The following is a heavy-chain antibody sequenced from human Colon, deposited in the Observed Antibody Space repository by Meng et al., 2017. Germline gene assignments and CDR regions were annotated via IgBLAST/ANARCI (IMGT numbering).Heavy chain of an antibody. CDR1: GGSISGYY. D-gene: IGHD1-26*01. Sequence: SETLSLTCTVSGGSISGYYWNWIRQPAGKGLEWIGRIYTSGSTNYNPSPKSRVTVSIDTSKNQFSLKLSSVTAADTALYYCARAGIQSGSYYPLDYWGQGTLVTVSS. CDR2: IYTSGST. V-gene: IGHV4-4*07. J-gene: IGHJ4*02. CDR3: ARAGIQSGSYYPLDY.